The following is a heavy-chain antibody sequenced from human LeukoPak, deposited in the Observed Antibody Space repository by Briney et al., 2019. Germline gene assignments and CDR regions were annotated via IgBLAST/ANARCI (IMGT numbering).Heavy chain of an antibody. V-gene: IGHV6-1*01. J-gene: IGHJ4*02. Sequence: QTLSLTCAISGDSVSSNSAAWNWVRQSPSRGLEWLGRTYYRSKWYNDYAVSVKSRITSNPDTSKNQFSLQLNSVTPEDTAVYYCARGRMVAAATTFDYWGQGTLVTVSS. CDR1: GDSVSSNSAA. D-gene: IGHD6-13*01. CDR2: TYYRSKWYN. CDR3: ARGRMVAAATTFDY.